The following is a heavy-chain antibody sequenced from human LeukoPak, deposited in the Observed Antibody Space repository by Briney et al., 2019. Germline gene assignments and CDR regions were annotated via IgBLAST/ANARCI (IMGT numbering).Heavy chain of an antibody. V-gene: IGHV3-48*01. J-gene: IGHJ4*02. D-gene: IGHD2-21*02. CDR2: ITNTGKTI. CDR3: ARQAACSGDCYYRHFDY. CDR1: GFSFSSYT. Sequence: PGGSLRLSCAASGFSFSSYTMDWVRQAPGKGREGVSYITNTGKTIFYADSVKGRFTISRDNAKNSLFLQMDSLRVEDTAVYYCARQAACSGDCYYRHFDYWGQGALVAVSS.